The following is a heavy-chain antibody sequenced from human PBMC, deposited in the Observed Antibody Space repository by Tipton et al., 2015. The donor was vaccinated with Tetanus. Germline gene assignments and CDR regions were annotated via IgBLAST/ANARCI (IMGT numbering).Heavy chain of an antibody. V-gene: IGHV3-33*01. D-gene: IGHD2-15*01. CDR1: GFIFSSYG. CDR3: AREAECSGGSCFSGDFDT. CDR2: SWYDGTDK. J-gene: IGHJ4*02. Sequence: SLRLSCAASGFIFSSYGIHWVRQAPGKGLEWLAVSWYDGTDKYYADSVKGRFTISRDNSRNTLYLQMNSLSAEDTALCYCAREAECSGGSCFSGDFDTWGQGTQVTVSS.